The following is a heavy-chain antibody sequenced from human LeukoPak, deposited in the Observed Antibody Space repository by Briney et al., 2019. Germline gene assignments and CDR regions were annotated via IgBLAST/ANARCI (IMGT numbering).Heavy chain of an antibody. J-gene: IGHJ4*02. V-gene: IGHV4-34*01. CDR2: INHSGST. CDR1: GGSFSGYY. Sequence: SETLSPTCAVYGGSFSGYYWSWIRQPPGKGLEWIGEINHSGSTNYNPSLKSRVTISVDTSKNQFSLKLSSVTAADTAVYYCARGSPTSGSYAQDFDYWGQGTLVTVSS. CDR3: ARGSPTSGSYAQDFDY. D-gene: IGHD1-26*01.